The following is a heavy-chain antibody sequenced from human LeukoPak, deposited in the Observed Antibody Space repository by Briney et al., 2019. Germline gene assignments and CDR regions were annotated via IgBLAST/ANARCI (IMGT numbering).Heavy chain of an antibody. Sequence: GGSLRLSCAASGFTFDDYTMRWVRQAPGKGLEWVSLISWDGGSTYYADSVKGRFTISRDNSKNSLYLQMNSLRTEDTALYYCAKDKTPTPHYYGSGSYGDYFDYWGQGTLVTVSS. D-gene: IGHD3-10*01. V-gene: IGHV3-43*01. CDR2: ISWDGGST. J-gene: IGHJ4*02. CDR1: GFTFDDYT. CDR3: AKDKTPTPHYYGSGSYGDYFDY.